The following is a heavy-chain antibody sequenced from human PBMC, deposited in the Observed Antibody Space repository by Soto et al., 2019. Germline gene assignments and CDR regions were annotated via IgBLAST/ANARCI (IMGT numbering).Heavy chain of an antibody. CDR2: IYPGDSDT. D-gene: IGHD6-13*01. CDR1: GYSFTSYW. J-gene: IGHJ6*02. Sequence: PGESLKISCKGSGYSFTSYWIGWVRQMPEKGLEWMGIIYPGDSDTRYSPSFQGQVTISADKSISTAYLQWSSLKASDTAMYYCARLAAAGTYHYYYGMDVWGQGTTVTVSS. V-gene: IGHV5-51*01. CDR3: ARLAAAGTYHYYYGMDV.